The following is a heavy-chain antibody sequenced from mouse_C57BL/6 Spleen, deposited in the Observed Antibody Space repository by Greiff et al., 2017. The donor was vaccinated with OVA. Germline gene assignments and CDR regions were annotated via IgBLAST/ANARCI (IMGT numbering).Heavy chain of an antibody. Sequence: DVHLVESGGGLVKPGGSLKLSCAASGFTFSDYGMHWVRQAPEKGLEWVAYISSGSSTIYYADTVKGRFTISRDNAKNTLFLQMTSLRSEDTAMYYCANHYYGSSPFAYWGQGTLVTVSA. CDR1: GFTFSDYG. J-gene: IGHJ3*01. V-gene: IGHV5-17*01. D-gene: IGHD1-1*01. CDR3: ANHYYGSSPFAY. CDR2: ISSGSSTI.